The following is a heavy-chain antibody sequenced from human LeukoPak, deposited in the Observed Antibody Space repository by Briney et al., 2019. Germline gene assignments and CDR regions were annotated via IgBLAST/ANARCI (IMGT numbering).Heavy chain of an antibody. CDR1: GGSFSGYY. CDR2: INHSGST. Sequence: SETLSLTCAVYGGSFSGYYWSWIRQPPGKGLEWIGEINHSGSTNYNPSLKSRVTISVDTSKNQFSLKLSSVTAADTAVYYCASLGFGPTVTTPRWFDPWSQGTLVTVSS. CDR3: ASLGFGPTVTTPRWFDP. J-gene: IGHJ5*02. D-gene: IGHD4-17*01. V-gene: IGHV4-34*01.